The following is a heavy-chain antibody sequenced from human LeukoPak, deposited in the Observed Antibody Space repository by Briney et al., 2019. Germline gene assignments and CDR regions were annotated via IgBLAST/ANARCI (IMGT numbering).Heavy chain of an antibody. V-gene: IGHV4-4*07. CDR1: GGSISSYY. CDR3: ARDQGGSYHFDY. CDR2: IYASGNT. Sequence: SETLSLTCTVSGGSISSYYWSWVRQPAGKGLEWIGRIYASGNTNYNPSLKGRVTMTVDTSKNQFSLNLSSVTAADTAVYYCARDQGGSYHFDYWGQGTLVTVSS. D-gene: IGHD1-26*01. J-gene: IGHJ4*02.